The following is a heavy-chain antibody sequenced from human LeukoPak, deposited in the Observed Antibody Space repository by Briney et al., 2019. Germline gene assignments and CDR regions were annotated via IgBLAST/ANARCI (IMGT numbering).Heavy chain of an antibody. Sequence: GGSLRLSCAASGFTFDDYGMSWVRQAPGKGQEWVSGINWNGGSTGYAASVKGRFTISRDNAKNSLYLQMNSLRAEDTALYYCARTKSIAVAGTYDYWGQGTLVTVSS. CDR3: ARTKSIAVAGTYDY. D-gene: IGHD6-19*01. V-gene: IGHV3-20*04. J-gene: IGHJ4*02. CDR2: INWNGGST. CDR1: GFTFDDYG.